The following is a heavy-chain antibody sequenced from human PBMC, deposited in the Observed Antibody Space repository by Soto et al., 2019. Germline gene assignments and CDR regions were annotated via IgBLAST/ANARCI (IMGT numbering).Heavy chain of an antibody. Sequence: EVQLLESGGGLVQPGGSLRLSCAASGFTFSTYAMSWVRQAPGKGLEWVSAISGTGGSTYYADSLKGRFTISRDNSKNTLYLQMNSLRAEDTAVYYCAKTWDTTSSSSSHWGQGTLVTVSS. CDR1: GFTFSTYA. D-gene: IGHD6-6*01. CDR3: AKTWDTTSSSSSH. V-gene: IGHV3-23*01. CDR2: ISGTGGST. J-gene: IGHJ4*02.